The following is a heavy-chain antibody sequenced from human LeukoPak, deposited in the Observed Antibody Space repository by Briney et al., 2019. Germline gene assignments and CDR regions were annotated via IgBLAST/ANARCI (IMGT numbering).Heavy chain of an antibody. CDR1: GFTFSNHW. J-gene: IGHJ4*02. V-gene: IGHV3-7*01. Sequence: GGSLRLSCAASGFTFSNHWMSWVRQAPGKGLEWVANIKQDGSEKYYVDSVKGRFTISRDNAKNSLYLQMNSLRAEDTAVYYCVRVTAGSYYNYWGQGTLVTVSS. D-gene: IGHD1-26*01. CDR2: IKQDGSEK. CDR3: VRVTAGSYYNY.